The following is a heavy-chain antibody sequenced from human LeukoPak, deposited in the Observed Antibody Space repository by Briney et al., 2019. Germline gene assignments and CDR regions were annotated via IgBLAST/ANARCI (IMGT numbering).Heavy chain of an antibody. CDR1: GFTFSSYT. CDR2: ISGSGGRT. CDR3: ANPKNDYVDQYNYFYP. J-gene: IGHJ5*02. Sequence: PGGSLRLSCATSGFTFSSYTMSWVRQAPGKGLEWVSAISGSGGRTYYADSVKGRFTISRDNSKNTLYLQMNSLRAEDTAVYYCANPKNDYVDQYNYFYPWGQGTLVTVSS. V-gene: IGHV3-23*01. D-gene: IGHD3-10*02.